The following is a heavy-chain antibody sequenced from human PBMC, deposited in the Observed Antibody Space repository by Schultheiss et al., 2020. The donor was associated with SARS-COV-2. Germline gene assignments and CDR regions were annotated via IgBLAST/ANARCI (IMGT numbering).Heavy chain of an antibody. CDR1: GGSFSGYY. CDR2: INHSGST. D-gene: IGHD3-3*01. J-gene: IGHJ6*02. CDR3: ASLPYYDFWSGYYYYYYGMDV. Sequence: SETLSLTCAVYGGSFSGYYWSWIRQPPGKGLEWIGEINHSGSTNYNPSLKSRVTISVDTSKNQFSLKLSSVTAADTAVYYCASLPYYDFWSGYYYYYYGMDVWGQGTTVTVSS. V-gene: IGHV4-34*01.